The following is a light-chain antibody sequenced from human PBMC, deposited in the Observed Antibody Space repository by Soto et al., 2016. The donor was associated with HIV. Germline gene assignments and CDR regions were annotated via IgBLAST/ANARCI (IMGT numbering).Light chain of an antibody. V-gene: IGKV1-9*01. CDR3: QQFHSYPLT. CDR1: QDINTY. J-gene: IGKJ4*01. Sequence: DIQLTQSPSFLSASVGDRVTITCRASQDINTYLSWYQQKPGKAPKLLIYTLSTLESGVPSRFSGSGSGTEATLTISSLQPEDFATYYSQQFHSYPLTFGGGTKVEIK. CDR2: TLS.